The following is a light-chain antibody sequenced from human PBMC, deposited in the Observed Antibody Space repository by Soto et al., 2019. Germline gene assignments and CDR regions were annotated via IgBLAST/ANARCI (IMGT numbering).Light chain of an antibody. V-gene: IGLV2-11*01. CDR1: SSDFGGYNY. Sequence: QSALTQPRSASGSPGQSVTISCTGTSSDFGGYNYVSWYQHHPGKAPKLMIYDVSERPSGVPDRFSGSKSGNTASLTISGLQAEDEADYYCCSYAGTFYVFGTGTKGTVL. CDR3: CSYAGTFYV. CDR2: DVS. J-gene: IGLJ1*01.